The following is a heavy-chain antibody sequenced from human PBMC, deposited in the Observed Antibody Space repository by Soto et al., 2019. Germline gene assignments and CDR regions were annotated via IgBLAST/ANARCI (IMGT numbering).Heavy chain of an antibody. J-gene: IGHJ4*02. CDR1: GFTFRSYF. Sequence: QVQLVESGGGVVQPGMSPKLSCAASGFTFRSYFMHWIRQAPGKGLQWVAVISSDGSTKNYADSVKGRFTISRDDAKKTVYLEMNSLGREDTAVYYCATPRQPTAKIFDYWGQGALVTVSS. V-gene: IGHV3-30*03. CDR3: ATPRQPTAKIFDY. CDR2: ISSDGSTK. D-gene: IGHD2-21*02.